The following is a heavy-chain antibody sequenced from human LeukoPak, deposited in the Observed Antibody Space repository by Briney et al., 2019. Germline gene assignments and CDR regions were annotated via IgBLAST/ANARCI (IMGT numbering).Heavy chain of an antibody. CDR3: ARSSRVTDYFDY. CDR2: IYSSGTT. D-gene: IGHD2-21*02. Sequence: SETLSLTCTVSGGSISSGSYYWSWIRQPAGKGLEWIGRIYSSGTTNYNPSLKSRVTISVDMSKSQFSLKLISVTAADTAVYHCARSSRVTDYFDYWGQGSLVTVSS. CDR1: GGSISSGSYY. V-gene: IGHV4-61*02. J-gene: IGHJ4*02.